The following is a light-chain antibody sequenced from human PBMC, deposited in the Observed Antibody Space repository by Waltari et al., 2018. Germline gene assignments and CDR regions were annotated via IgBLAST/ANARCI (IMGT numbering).Light chain of an antibody. CDR1: QSSSDY. CDR3: QQSYS. V-gene: IGKV1-39*01. J-gene: IGKJ5*01. Sequence: DIQMTQSPSSLSASVGERVTITFRASQSSSDYLNWYQQKPGKAPKLLIYAASTLQSGVPSRFSGSGSGTDFALTISSLQPEDFATYYCQQSYSFGQGTRLEIK. CDR2: AAS.